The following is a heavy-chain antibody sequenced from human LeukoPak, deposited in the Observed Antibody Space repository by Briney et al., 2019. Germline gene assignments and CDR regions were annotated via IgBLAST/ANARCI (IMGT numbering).Heavy chain of an antibody. D-gene: IGHD6-6*01. CDR1: GGSITSNY. V-gene: IGHV4-59*01. Sequence: SETLSLTCTLPGGSITSNYSTWMRQPPGKGLGLVGFFYYSGSTNYNPSLKSRVTISLDTSKNQFSLQWSSVTAADTAVYYCARVGDRWSARLYYFDYWGQGTLVTVSS. CDR2: FYYSGST. J-gene: IGHJ4*02. CDR3: ARVGDRWSARLYYFDY.